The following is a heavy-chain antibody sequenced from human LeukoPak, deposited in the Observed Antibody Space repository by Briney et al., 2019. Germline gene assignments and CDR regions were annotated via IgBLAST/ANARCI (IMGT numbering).Heavy chain of an antibody. CDR2: ISGSGGST. D-gene: IGHD3-22*01. CDR3: AKSASLYYYDSSGYTNWFDP. V-gene: IGHV3-23*01. CDR1: GFTFSSYA. Sequence: GGSLTLSCAASGFTFSSYAMSWVRQAPGKGLEWVSAISGSGGSTYYADSAKGRFTISRDNSKNTLYLQMNSLRAEDTAVYYCAKSASLYYYDSSGYTNWFDPWGQGTLVTVSS. J-gene: IGHJ5*02.